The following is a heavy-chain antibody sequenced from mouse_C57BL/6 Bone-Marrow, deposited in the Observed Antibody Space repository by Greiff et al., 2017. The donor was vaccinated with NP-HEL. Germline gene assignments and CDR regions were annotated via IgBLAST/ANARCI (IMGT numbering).Heavy chain of an antibody. CDR2: IYPGSGST. V-gene: IGHV1-55*01. CDR1: GYTFTSYW. CDR3: AARLQGYFDV. J-gene: IGHJ1*03. D-gene: IGHD2-2*01. Sequence: QVQLQQPGAELVKPGASVKMSCKASGYTFTSYWITWVKQRPGQGLEWIGDIYPGSGSTNYNEKFKSKAPLTVDTSSSTAYMQLSSLTSEDSAVYYCAARLQGYFDVWGTGTTVTVSS.